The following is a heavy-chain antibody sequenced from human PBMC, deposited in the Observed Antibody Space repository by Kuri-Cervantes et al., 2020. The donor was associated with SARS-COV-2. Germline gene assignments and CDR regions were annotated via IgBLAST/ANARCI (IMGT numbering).Heavy chain of an antibody. CDR1: GFTVSSNY. Sequence: GGSLRLSCAASGFTVSSNYMSWVRQAPGQGLEWVSVIYSGGSTYYADSVKGRFTISRDNSKTTLYLQMNSLRAEDTAVYYCAKIYGEYIIHDLYYFDYWGQGTLVTVSS. J-gene: IGHJ4*02. CDR3: AKIYGEYIIHDLYYFDY. D-gene: IGHD4-17*01. CDR2: IYSGGST. V-gene: IGHV3-53*01.